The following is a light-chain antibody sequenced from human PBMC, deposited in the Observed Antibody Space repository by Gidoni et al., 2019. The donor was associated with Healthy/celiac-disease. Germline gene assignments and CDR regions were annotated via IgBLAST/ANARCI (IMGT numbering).Light chain of an antibody. CDR3: QQRSNCPPWT. J-gene: IGKJ1*01. V-gene: IGKV3-11*01. Sequence: EIVLTQSPATLSLSPGERATLSCRASQSVSSYLAWYHQKPGQAPRLLIYDASNRATGIPARFSGSGAGTDFSLTISSLEPEDFAVYYCQQRSNCPPWTFGQGTKVEIK. CDR2: DAS. CDR1: QSVSSY.